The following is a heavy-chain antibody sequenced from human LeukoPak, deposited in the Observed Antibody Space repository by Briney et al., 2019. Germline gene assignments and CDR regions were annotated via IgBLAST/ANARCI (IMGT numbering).Heavy chain of an antibody. Sequence: ASVKVSCKASGYTFTRYYMHWVRQAPGQGLEWKGVINPSGGSTRYAQSFQGRVTLTRDTSTSTFYMGLSSLRSEDTAVYYCARDLEIDGYSYGVFDYWGQGTLLTVSS. J-gene: IGHJ4*02. D-gene: IGHD5-18*01. CDR1: GYTFTRYY. CDR3: ARDLEIDGYSYGVFDY. V-gene: IGHV1-46*01. CDR2: INPSGGST.